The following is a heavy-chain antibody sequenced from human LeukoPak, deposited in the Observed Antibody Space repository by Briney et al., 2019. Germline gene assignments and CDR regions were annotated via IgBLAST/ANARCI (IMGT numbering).Heavy chain of an antibody. CDR1: GGSISSSSYY. CDR3: ARAVAAAGEYFQH. Sequence: SETLSLTCTVSGGSISSSSYYWGWIRQPPGKGLEWIGSIYYSGSTYYNPSLKSRVTISVDTSKNQFSLKLSSVTAADTAVYYCARAVAAAGEYFQHWARAPWSPSPQ. CDR2: IYYSGST. J-gene: IGHJ1*01. D-gene: IGHD6-13*01. V-gene: IGHV4-39*07.